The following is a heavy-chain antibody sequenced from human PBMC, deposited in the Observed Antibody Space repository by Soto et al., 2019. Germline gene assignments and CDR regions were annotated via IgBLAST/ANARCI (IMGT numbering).Heavy chain of an antibody. CDR3: AREASSWYYYNIGYYYYYYYMDV. V-gene: IGHV4-31*03. CDR1: GDSINSGGYY. D-gene: IGHD6-13*01. CDR2: IYSSGST. Sequence: SETLSLTCTISGDSINSGGYYWTWIRQHPGKGLEWIGYIYSSGSTYHNPSLNSRVFMSVDTSKNQFSLKLSSVTAADTAVYYCAREASSWYYYNIGYYYYYYYMDVWGKGTTVTVSS. J-gene: IGHJ6*03.